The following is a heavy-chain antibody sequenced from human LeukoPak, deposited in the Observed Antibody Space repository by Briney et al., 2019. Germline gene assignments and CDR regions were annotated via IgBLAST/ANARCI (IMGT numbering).Heavy chain of an antibody. CDR1: GDSIRRDNYY. D-gene: IGHD3-16*02. V-gene: IGHV4-39*01. J-gene: IGHJ4*02. Sequence: SETLSLTCTVSGDSIRRDNYYWGWIRQPPGKGLEWIGSIYYSGSTYYNPSLKSRVSISVDPSKSQFSLKLTSVTAADTAVYYCATHPLLDYWGQGSLVTVSS. CDR2: IYYSGST. CDR3: ATHPLLDY.